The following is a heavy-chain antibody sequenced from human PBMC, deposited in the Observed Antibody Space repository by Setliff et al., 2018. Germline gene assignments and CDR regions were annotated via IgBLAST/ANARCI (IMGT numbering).Heavy chain of an antibody. CDR1: GFTFSYAW. Sequence: GGSLRLSCAASGFTFSYAWMHWVRQAPGKGLEWVGRSKSKTAGGAIDYAAPVKGRFTISRDNSKNTLYLQMGSLRAEDMAVYYCARMMRPPWDCSGGSCYSRAFDYWGQGTLVTVSS. D-gene: IGHD2-15*01. V-gene: IGHV3-15*07. CDR3: ARMMRPPWDCSGGSCYSRAFDY. CDR2: SKSKTAGGAI. J-gene: IGHJ4*02.